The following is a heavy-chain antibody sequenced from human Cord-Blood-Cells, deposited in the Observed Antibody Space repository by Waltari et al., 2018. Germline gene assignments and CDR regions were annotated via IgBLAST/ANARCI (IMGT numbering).Heavy chain of an antibody. D-gene: IGHD3-22*01. CDR2: IYHSGST. J-gene: IGHJ4*02. Sequence: QVQLQESGPGLVKPSGTLSLTCAVSGGSISSSHWWSWVRQPPGKGREWIGEIYHSGSTNYNPSLKSRVTISVDKSKNQFSLKLSSVTAADTAVYYCARAIYYDSSGYYYYFDYWGQGTLVTVSS. CDR1: GGSISSSHW. CDR3: ARAIYYDSSGYYYYFDY. V-gene: IGHV4-4*02.